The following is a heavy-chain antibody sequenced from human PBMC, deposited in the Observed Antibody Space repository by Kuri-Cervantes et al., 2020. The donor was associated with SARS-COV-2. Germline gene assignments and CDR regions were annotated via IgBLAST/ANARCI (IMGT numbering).Heavy chain of an antibody. D-gene: IGHD6-6*01. Sequence: SETLSLTCAVYGGSFSGYYWSWIRQPPGKGLEWIGEINHSGSTNYNPSLKSRVTISVDTSKNQFSLKLSSVTAADTAVYYCARWGYSSSSSGPGYYYYYMDVWGKGTTVTVSS. CDR2: INHSGST. J-gene: IGHJ6*03. CDR1: GGSFSGYY. CDR3: ARWGYSSSSSGPGYYYYYMDV. V-gene: IGHV4-34*01.